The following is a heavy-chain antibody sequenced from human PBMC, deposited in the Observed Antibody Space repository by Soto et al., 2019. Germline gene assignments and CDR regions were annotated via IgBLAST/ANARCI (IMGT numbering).Heavy chain of an antibody. CDR2: ISAYNGNT. V-gene: IGHV1-18*01. J-gene: IGHJ6*02. CDR3: ARESGPDRFAISDYYYGMDV. Sequence: ASVKVSCKASGYTFTSYGISWVRQAPGQGLEWMGWISAYNGNTNYAQKLQGRVTMTTDTSTSTAYMELRSLRSDDTAVHYCARESGPDRFAISDYYYGMDVWGQGATVTVSS. CDR1: GYTFTSYG. D-gene: IGHD1-26*01.